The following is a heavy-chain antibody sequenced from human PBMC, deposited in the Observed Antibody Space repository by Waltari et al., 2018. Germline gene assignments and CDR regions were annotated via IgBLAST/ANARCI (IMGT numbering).Heavy chain of an antibody. V-gene: IGHV5-51*03. CDR3: ATYLYGSGRAAFDI. CDR1: GYSFTSYW. J-gene: IGHJ3*02. CDR2: IYPGASDT. D-gene: IGHD3-10*01. Sequence: EVQLVQSGAEVKKPGESLKISCKGSGYSFTSYWIGWVRQMPGKGLEWMGIIYPGASDTSDSPSFQGQVTTSADNSISTAYLQWSSLKASDTAMYYCATYLYGSGRAAFDIWGQGTMVTVSS.